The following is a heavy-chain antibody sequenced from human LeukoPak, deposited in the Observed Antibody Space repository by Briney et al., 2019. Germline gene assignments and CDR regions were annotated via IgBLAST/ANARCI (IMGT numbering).Heavy chain of an antibody. J-gene: IGHJ4*02. V-gene: IGHV3-30*02. CDR3: AKLRGDYYGPGSYRG. D-gene: IGHD3-10*01. Sequence: PGGSLRLSCAASGFTFSSYGMHWVRQAPGKGLEWVAFIRYDGSNKYYADSVKGRFTISRDNSKNTLYLQMNSLRAEDTAVYYCAKLRGDYYGPGSYRGWGQGTLVTVSS. CDR2: IRYDGSNK. CDR1: GFTFSSYG.